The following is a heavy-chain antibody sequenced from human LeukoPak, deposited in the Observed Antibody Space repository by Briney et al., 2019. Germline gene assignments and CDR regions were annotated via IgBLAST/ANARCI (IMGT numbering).Heavy chain of an antibody. Sequence: TVGSLRLSCAASGFTFSSYAMRWVRESPGKGLEGVSAISGSGGSTYYADSVKARFTISRDNSKKTLYLQMNSLRAEDTAVYYCAKARTYYDFWSGYLPSYYYYGMDVWGQGTTVTASS. CDR3: AKARTYYDFWSGYLPSYYYYGMDV. CDR2: ISGSGGST. CDR1: GFTFSSYA. J-gene: IGHJ6*02. D-gene: IGHD3-3*01. V-gene: IGHV3-23*01.